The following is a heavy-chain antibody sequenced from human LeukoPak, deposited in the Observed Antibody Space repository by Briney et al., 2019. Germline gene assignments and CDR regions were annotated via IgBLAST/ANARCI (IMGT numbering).Heavy chain of an antibody. Sequence: GASVKVSFTASGGTFSSHAISWVRQAPGQRLEWMGGIIPIFGTANYAQKFQGRVTITAVESMSTAYMELSSLRSEDTAVYYCARGWLAETTVVTPYNYWGQGTLVTVSS. J-gene: IGHJ4*02. D-gene: IGHD4-23*01. V-gene: IGHV1-69*13. CDR2: IIPIFGTA. CDR1: GGTFSSHA. CDR3: ARGWLAETTVVTPYNY.